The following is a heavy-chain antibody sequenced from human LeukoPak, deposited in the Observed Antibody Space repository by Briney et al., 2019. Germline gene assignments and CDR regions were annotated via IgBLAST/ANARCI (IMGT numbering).Heavy chain of an antibody. CDR3: ASGYHQLLLARDAFDI. Sequence: GGSLRLSCAASGFTFSSYWMHWVRQAPGKGLEWVSVIYSGGSTYYADSVKGRFTISRDNSKNTLYLQMNSLRAEDTAVYYCASGYHQLLLARDAFDIWGQGTMVTVSS. D-gene: IGHD2-2*01. V-gene: IGHV3-53*01. CDR1: GFTFSSYW. CDR2: IYSGGST. J-gene: IGHJ3*02.